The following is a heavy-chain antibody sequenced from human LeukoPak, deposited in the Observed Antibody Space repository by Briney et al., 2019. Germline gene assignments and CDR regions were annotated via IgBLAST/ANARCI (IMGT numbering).Heavy chain of an antibody. D-gene: IGHD3-10*01. CDR1: GGSISSYY. CDR2: IYTSGST. V-gene: IGHV4-4*07. J-gene: IGHJ4*02. Sequence: SETLSLTCTVSGGSISSYYWSWIRQPAGKGLEWIGRIYTSGSTNYNPSLKSRVTMSVDTSKNQFSLKMSSVTAADTAVYYCARRGYYGSGSYIHYWGQGTLVTVSS. CDR3: ARRGYYGSGSYIHY.